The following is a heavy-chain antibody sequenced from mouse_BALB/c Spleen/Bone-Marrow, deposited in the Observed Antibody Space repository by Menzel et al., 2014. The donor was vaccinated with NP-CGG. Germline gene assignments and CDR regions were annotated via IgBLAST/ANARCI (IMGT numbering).Heavy chain of an antibody. CDR1: GYTFTSYW. CDR3: ARGVRGYDGFAY. Sequence: QVQLQQSGAELAKPGASVKMSCKASGYTFTSYWMHWVKQRPGQGLEWIGYINPSTGYTEYNQKFKDKATLTADKSSSAAYMQLSSLTSEVSAVYYCARGVRGYDGFAYWGQGTLVTVSA. CDR2: INPSTGYT. D-gene: IGHD2-2*01. V-gene: IGHV1-7*01. J-gene: IGHJ3*01.